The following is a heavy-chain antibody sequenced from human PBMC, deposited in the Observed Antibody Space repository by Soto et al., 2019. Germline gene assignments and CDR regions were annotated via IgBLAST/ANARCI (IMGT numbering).Heavy chain of an antibody. CDR1: GGYINNDRYY. CDR2: IYYSGTT. J-gene: IGHJ3*02. CDR3: AREESGKRGGFVFDI. D-gene: IGHD3-16*01. Sequence: SETLSLTCSVSGGYINNDRYYWTWIRQRPGEGLEWIGYIYYSGTTHFNPSLGSRTSLSVDTSKNQFSLTLASVTAADTAVYYCAREESGKRGGFVFDIWGQGTVVTVSS. V-gene: IGHV4-31*03.